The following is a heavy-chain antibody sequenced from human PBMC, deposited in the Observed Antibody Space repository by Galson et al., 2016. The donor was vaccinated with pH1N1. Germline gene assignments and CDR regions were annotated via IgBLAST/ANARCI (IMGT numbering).Heavy chain of an antibody. J-gene: IGHJ3*02. V-gene: IGHV5-51*01. CDR2: IYLGGSLI. CDR1: GYRFPSSW. CDR3: ARQNDYGDYRGDAFDI. D-gene: IGHD4-17*01. Sequence: QSGAEVKKPGESLKISCKGSGYRFPSSWIGWVRQMPGKGLEWMGIIYLGGSLIRYRPSFQGLVTISADKSVNIVYLEWGSLKASDTAMYYCARQNDYGDYRGDAFDIWGQGTMVTVSS.